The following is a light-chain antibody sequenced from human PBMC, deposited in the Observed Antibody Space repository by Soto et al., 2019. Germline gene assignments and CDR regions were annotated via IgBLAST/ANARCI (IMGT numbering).Light chain of an antibody. CDR3: CSYAGSYTIYV. CDR1: SSDVGGYNY. V-gene: IGLV2-11*01. J-gene: IGLJ1*01. CDR2: DVG. Sequence: QSVLTQPRSVSGSPGQSVTISCTGTSSDVGGYNYVSWYQQHPGKAPKLMIYDVGKRPSGVPDRFSGSKSDNTASLTISGLQAEDEADYYCCSYAGSYTIYVFGIGTKVTVL.